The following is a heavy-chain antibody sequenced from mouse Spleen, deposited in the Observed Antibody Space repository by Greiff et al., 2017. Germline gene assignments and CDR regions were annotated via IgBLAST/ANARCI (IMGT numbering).Heavy chain of an antibody. CDR2: ISTYYGDA. V-gene: IGHV1S137*01. D-gene: IGHD1-1*01. Sequence: LQESGAELVRPGVSVKISCKGSGYTFTDYAMHWVKQSHAKSLEWIGVISTYYGDASYNQKFKGKATMTVDKSSSTAYMELARLTSEDSAIYYCARDYGSSLDYWGQGTTLTVSS. J-gene: IGHJ2*01. CDR1: GYTFTDYA. CDR3: ARDYGSSLDY.